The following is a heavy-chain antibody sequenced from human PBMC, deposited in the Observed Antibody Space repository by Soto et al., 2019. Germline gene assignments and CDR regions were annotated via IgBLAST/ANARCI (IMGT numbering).Heavy chain of an antibody. CDR1: GDSITRSGFY. D-gene: IGHD3-10*01. J-gene: IGHJ4*02. CDR3: ARVRGGDTHVFDF. CDR2: RYHTGST. V-gene: IGHV4-39*01. Sequence: QLHLHESGPGLVKPSETLSLSCSVSGDSITRSGFYWAWIRRPPGKELEWIGSRYHTGSTYYKPSLESRLTMSVDTSKSQFSLRLTSMTAADAGVYFCARVRGGDTHVFDFWGQGARVTVSS.